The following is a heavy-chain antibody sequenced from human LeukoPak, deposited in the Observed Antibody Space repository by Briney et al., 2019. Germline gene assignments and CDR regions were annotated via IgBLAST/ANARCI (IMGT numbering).Heavy chain of an antibody. D-gene: IGHD3-10*01. CDR1: GFTFSSYW. J-gene: IGHJ3*02. CDR3: ARGSSEAPDAFDI. V-gene: IGHV3-7*01. CDR2: IKQDGSEK. Sequence: GGSLRLSCAASGFTFSSYWMSWVRQAPGKGLEWVANIKQDGSEKYYVDSVKGRFTISRDNAKNSLYLQMNSLRAEDTAVYYCARGSSEAPDAFDIWGQGTMVTVSS.